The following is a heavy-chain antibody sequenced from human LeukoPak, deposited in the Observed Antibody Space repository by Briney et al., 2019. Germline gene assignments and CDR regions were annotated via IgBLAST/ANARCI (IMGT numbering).Heavy chain of an antibody. CDR2: INQDGTEK. D-gene: IGHD6-13*01. CDR3: ARVAEAAAFDS. J-gene: IGHJ4*02. Sequence: PGGSLRLSCAASGFSFSTYWMSWVRQAPGKGLEWVANINQDGTEKYYVDSVKGRFTVSRDYAKNSLYLQMNSLKPEDTAVYYWARVAEAAAFDSWGQGTLVTVSS. CDR1: GFSFSTYW. V-gene: IGHV3-7*01.